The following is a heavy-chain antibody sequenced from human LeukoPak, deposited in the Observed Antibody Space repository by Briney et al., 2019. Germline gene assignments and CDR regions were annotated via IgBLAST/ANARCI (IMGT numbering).Heavy chain of an antibody. V-gene: IGHV4-38-2*02. CDR3: ARPHPPTVTTPYWYFDL. J-gene: IGHJ2*01. CDR1: GYSISGGYY. Sequence: YPSETLSLTCTVSGYSISGGYYWGWIRQPPGKGLEWIGNIYPTGTTYYNPSLKCRVTISIDTSKNQFSLKLSSVTAADTAVYYCARPHPPTVTTPYWYFDLWGRGTLVTVSS. D-gene: IGHD4-17*01. CDR2: IYPTGTT.